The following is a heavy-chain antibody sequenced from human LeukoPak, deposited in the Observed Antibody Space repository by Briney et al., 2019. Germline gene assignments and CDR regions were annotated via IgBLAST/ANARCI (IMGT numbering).Heavy chain of an antibody. CDR3: ARAPFSSSWEGWYFDL. D-gene: IGHD6-13*01. V-gene: IGHV4-61*01. CDR1: GGSVSSGSYY. CDR2: IYYSGST. Sequence: DPSETLSLTCTVSGGSVSSGSYYWSWIRQPPGKGLEWIGFIYYSGSTYYNPSLKRRLTISVDTSKNQFSLKLSSVTAADTAVYYCARAPFSSSWEGWYFDLWGRGTLVTVSS. J-gene: IGHJ2*01.